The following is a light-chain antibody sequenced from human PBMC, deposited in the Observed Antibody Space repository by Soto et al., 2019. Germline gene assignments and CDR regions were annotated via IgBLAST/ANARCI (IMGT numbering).Light chain of an antibody. CDR1: QSLLHSNGYYY. V-gene: IGKV2-28*01. Sequence: DYVMAQSPLSLPVTPGEPASISCRSSQSLLHSNGYYYLDWYLQQPGKSPKLLIYLGSNRASGVPDRLSGSGSGTDFTLQIRRVEAEDAGVYYCMQALQTRTFGQGTKVDIK. J-gene: IGKJ1*01. CDR3: MQALQTRT. CDR2: LGS.